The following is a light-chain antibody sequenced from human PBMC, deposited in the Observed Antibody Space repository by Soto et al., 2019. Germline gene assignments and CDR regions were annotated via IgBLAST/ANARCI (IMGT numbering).Light chain of an antibody. CDR3: LQDINYPWT. Sequence: DFQMAQSPSNLSASLGDRATITCRASQSISRWLAWYQQKPGKAPKLLIYGASNLQSGVPPRFSGSGSGTDFTLAISSLQPEDSATYYCLQDINYPWTFGQGTKVDIK. CDR1: QSISRW. J-gene: IGKJ1*01. CDR2: GAS. V-gene: IGKV1-5*01.